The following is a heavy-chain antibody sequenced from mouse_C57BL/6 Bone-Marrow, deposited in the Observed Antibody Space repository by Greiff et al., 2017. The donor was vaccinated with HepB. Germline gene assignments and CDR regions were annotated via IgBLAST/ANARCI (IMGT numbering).Heavy chain of an antibody. CDR3: ATMGTTVVATDFDY. CDR2: IYPRSGNT. J-gene: IGHJ2*01. D-gene: IGHD1-1*01. V-gene: IGHV1-81*01. CDR1: GYTFTSYG. Sequence: QVQLQQSGAELARPGASVKLSCKASGYTFTSYGISWVKQRTGQGLEWIGEIYPRSGNTYYNEKFKGKATLTADKSSSTAYMELRSLTSEDSAVYFSATMGTTVVATDFDYWGQGTTLTVSS.